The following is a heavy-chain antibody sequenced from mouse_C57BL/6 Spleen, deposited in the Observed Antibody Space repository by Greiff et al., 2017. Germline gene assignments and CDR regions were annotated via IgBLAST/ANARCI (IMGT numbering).Heavy chain of an antibody. CDR1: GYTFTSYW. CDR2: IHPYSGST. J-gene: IGHJ4*01. Sequence: VQLQQPGAELVKPGASVKLSCKASGYTFTSYWMHWVKQRPGQGLVWIGMIHPYSGSTNYNEKFKSKATLTVDKSSSTAYMQLSSLTSEDSAVYYGARGDLPYAIDYWGQGTSLTVSS. CDR3: ARGDLPYAIDY. V-gene: IGHV1-64*01.